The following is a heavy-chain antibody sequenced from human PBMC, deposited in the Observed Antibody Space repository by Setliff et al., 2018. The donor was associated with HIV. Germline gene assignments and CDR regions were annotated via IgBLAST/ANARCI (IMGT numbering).Heavy chain of an antibody. CDR3: ARRPLFGVVIASVAKMEFDY. D-gene: IGHD3-3*01. Sequence: SETLSLTCDASGVSISDNNWWSWVRQPPGRGLEWIGEVYHTGSTNYNPSLKSRVITSIVKSKNQFSLKIDSVTAADTAVYYCARRPLFGVVIASVAKMEFDYWGQGTLVTV. V-gene: IGHV4-4*02. CDR1: GVSISDNNW. J-gene: IGHJ4*02. CDR2: VYHTGST.